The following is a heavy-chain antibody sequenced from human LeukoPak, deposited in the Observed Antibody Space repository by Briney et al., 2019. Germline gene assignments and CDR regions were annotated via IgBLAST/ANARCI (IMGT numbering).Heavy chain of an antibody. Sequence: PQTLSLTCTVSGGSISSGGYYWSWIRQHPGKGLEWIGYIYYSGSTYYNPSLKSRVTISVDTSKNQFSLKLSSVTAADTAVYYCARDGRWGYSYELVPFGYWGQGTLVTVSS. V-gene: IGHV4-31*03. CDR1: GGSISSGGYY. CDR2: IYYSGST. D-gene: IGHD5-18*01. J-gene: IGHJ4*02. CDR3: ARDGRWGYSYELVPFGY.